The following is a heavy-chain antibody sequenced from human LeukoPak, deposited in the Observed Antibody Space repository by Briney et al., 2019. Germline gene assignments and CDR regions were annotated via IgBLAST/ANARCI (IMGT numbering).Heavy chain of an antibody. CDR3: ARYCSGGSCYWFGFDY. CDR1: GYTFTSYG. D-gene: IGHD2-15*01. V-gene: IGHV1-18*01. J-gene: IGHJ4*02. Sequence: ASVKVSCKASGYTFTSYGISWVRQAPGQGLEWMGWISAYNGNTNYAQKLQGRVTMTTDTSTSTAYMELRSLRSDDTAVYYCARYCSGGSCYWFGFDYWGQGTLVTVSS. CDR2: ISAYNGNT.